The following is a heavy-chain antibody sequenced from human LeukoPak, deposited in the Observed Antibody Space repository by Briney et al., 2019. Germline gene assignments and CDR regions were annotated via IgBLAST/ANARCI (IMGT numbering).Heavy chain of an antibody. CDR2: ISYDGSNK. V-gene: IGHV3-30*14. CDR3: ARNYGDY. J-gene: IGHJ4*02. Sequence: GGSLRRSCAASGFTFSSYAMHWVRQAPGKGLEWVAVISYDGSNKYYADSVKGRFTISRDNSKNTLYLQMNSLRVEGTAVYYCARNYGDYWGQGTLVTVSS. CDR1: GFTFSSYA.